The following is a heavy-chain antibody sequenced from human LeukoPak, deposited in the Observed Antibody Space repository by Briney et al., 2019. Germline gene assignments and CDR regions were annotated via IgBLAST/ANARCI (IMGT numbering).Heavy chain of an antibody. V-gene: IGHV1-18*01. J-gene: IGHJ6*02. Sequence: ASVKVSCKASGYTFTSYGISWVRQAPGQGLEWMGWISAYNGNTNYAQKLQGRVTMTTDTSTSTAYMELRSLRSDDTAVYYCARDFFTASYGSGSYYNPYYYGMDVWGQGTSVTVSS. CDR3: ARDFFTASYGSGSYYNPYYYGMDV. CDR1: GYTFTSYG. D-gene: IGHD3-10*01. CDR2: ISAYNGNT.